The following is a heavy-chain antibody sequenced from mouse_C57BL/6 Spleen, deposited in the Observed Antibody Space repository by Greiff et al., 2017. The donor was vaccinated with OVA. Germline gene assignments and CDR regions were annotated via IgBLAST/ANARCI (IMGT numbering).Heavy chain of an antibody. J-gene: IGHJ2*01. Sequence: VQLQQSGAELVRPGASVTLSCKASGYTFTDYEMHWVKQTPVHGLEWIGAIDPETGGTAYNQKFKGKAILTADKSSSTAYMELSSLTSEDSAVYYCTRSGGRNYWGPGTTLTVSS. CDR2: IDPETGGT. V-gene: IGHV1-15*01. D-gene: IGHD3-2*02. CDR3: TRSGGRNY. CDR1: GYTFTDYE.